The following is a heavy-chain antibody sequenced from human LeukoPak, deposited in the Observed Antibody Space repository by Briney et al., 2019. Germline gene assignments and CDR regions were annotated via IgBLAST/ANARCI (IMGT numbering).Heavy chain of an antibody. D-gene: IGHD3-10*01. V-gene: IGHV3-66*01. J-gene: IGHJ4*02. CDR2: IYSGGST. CDR1: GFTVSSNY. CDR3: ARVIPASGNYDY. Sequence: GGSLRLSCAASGFTVSSNYMSWVRQAPGKGLEWVSVIYSGGSTYYADSVKGRFTISRDNSKNTLYLQMNSLRAEDTAVYYCARVIPASGNYDYWGQGTLVTVSS.